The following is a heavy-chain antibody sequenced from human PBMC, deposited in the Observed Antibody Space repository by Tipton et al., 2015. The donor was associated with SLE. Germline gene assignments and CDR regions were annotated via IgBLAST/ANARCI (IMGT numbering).Heavy chain of an antibody. CDR3: ARRDLGPPDS. J-gene: IGHJ4*02. D-gene: IGHD3-16*01. V-gene: IGHV4-59*08. Sequence: TLSLTCTVSGDSISFHYWSWIRQPPGKGLEWIGYIYYSGSTYYNPSLKSRVIISVDTSKNQFSLKLSSVTAADTAVYYCARRDLGPPDSWGQGTLVIVSS. CDR2: IYYSGST. CDR1: GDSISFHY.